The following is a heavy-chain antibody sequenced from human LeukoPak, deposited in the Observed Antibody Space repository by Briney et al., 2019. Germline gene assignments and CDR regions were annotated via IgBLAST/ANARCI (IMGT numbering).Heavy chain of an antibody. CDR2: IIPILGIA. Sequence: GSSVKVPCKASGGTFSSYTISWVRQAPGQGLEWMGRIIPILGIANYAQKFQGRVTITADKSTSTAYMELSSLRSEDTAVYYCARSSGSYYVGAFDIWGQGTMVTVSS. V-gene: IGHV1-69*02. D-gene: IGHD1-26*01. CDR3: ARSSGSYYVGAFDI. J-gene: IGHJ3*02. CDR1: GGTFSSYT.